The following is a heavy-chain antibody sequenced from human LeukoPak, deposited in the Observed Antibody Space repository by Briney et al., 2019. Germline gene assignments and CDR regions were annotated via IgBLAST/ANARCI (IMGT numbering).Heavy chain of an antibody. CDR1: GYTFTSYY. CDR2: INPSGNT. V-gene: IGHV1-46*01. Sequence: ASVKVSCKASGYTFTSYYMHWVRQAPGQGLEWMGIINPSGNTNYAQTFQGRVTMTRDTSTSTVYMELSSLRSEDSAVYYCARFHCYDSRVHDYWGQGTLVTVSS. CDR3: ARFHCYDSRVHDY. D-gene: IGHD3-22*01. J-gene: IGHJ4*02.